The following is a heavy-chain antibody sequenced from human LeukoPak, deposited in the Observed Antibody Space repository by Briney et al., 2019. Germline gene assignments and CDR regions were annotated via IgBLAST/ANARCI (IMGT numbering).Heavy chain of an antibody. CDR2: ISWNSDMI. J-gene: IGHJ4*02. Sequence: SLRLSCAAAGFTFDDYAMHWVRQAPGKGRGWVSGISWNSDMIGYADSVKGRFTISRDNAKNSLYLQMNSLRAEDMALYYCAKSKYLGGSYDYWGQGTLVTVSS. V-gene: IGHV3-9*03. CDR1: GFTFDDYA. CDR3: AKSKYLGGSYDY. D-gene: IGHD3-10*01.